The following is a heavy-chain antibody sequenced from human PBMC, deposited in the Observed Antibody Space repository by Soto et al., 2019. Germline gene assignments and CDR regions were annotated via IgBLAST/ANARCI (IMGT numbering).Heavy chain of an antibody. D-gene: IGHD3-22*01. V-gene: IGHV1-18*01. CDR2: ISAYNGNT. CDR3: ARDSRYYYDSSGDHRFHS. J-gene: IGHJ4*02. Sequence: QVQLVQSGAEVKKPGASVKVSCKASGYTFTSYGISWVRQAPGQGLEWMGWISAYNGNTNYAQKLQGRATMTTDTSTSTAYMELRSLRAYDTAVYYCARDSRYYYDSSGDHRFHSWGQGTLVTVSS. CDR1: GYTFTSYG.